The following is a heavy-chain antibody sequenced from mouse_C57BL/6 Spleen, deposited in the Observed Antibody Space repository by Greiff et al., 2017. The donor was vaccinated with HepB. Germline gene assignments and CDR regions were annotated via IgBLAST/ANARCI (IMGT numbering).Heavy chain of an antibody. D-gene: IGHD2-4*01. CDR3: ARCDYDGAWFAY. J-gene: IGHJ3*01. V-gene: IGHV1-69*01. Sequence: QVQLQQPGAELVMPGASVKLSCKASGYTFTSYWMHWVKQRPGQGLEWIGEIDPSDSYTNYNQKFKGKSTLTVDKSSSTAYMQLSSLTSEDSAVYYCARCDYDGAWFAYWGQGTLVTVSA. CDR1: GYTFTSYW. CDR2: IDPSDSYT.